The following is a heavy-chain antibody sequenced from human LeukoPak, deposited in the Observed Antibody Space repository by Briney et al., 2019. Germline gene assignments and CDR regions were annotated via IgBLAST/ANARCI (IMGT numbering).Heavy chain of an antibody. Sequence: PSETLSLTCAVYGGSFSGYYWSWIRQPPGKGLEWIGEINHSGSTNYNPSLKSRVTISVDTSKNQFSLKLSSVTAADTAVYYCAVWRGSWLADYWGQGTLVTVSS. V-gene: IGHV4-34*01. CDR2: INHSGST. J-gene: IGHJ4*02. D-gene: IGHD6-13*01. CDR3: AVWRGSWLADY. CDR1: GGSFSGYY.